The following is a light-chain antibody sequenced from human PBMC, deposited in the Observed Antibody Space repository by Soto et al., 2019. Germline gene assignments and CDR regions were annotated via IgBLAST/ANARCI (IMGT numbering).Light chain of an antibody. CDR1: QSISSW. J-gene: IGKJ1*01. Sequence: DVQITQSPSTLSASVGYRVTITCRASQSISSWLAWYQQKPGKAPKLLIYKASTLESGVPSNFSGSGSGTEFTLTISSLQPEDFATYYCQQYNSYPWTFGQGTKVDIK. CDR3: QQYNSYPWT. V-gene: IGKV1-5*03. CDR2: KAS.